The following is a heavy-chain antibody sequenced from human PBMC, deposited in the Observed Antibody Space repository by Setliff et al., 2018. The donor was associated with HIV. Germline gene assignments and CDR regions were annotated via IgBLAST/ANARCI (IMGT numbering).Heavy chain of an antibody. D-gene: IGHD6-19*01. CDR3: AKNLYRSPWSPLDY. J-gene: IGHJ4*02. CDR2: IRYDDSYK. CDR1: GFTFSNYW. Sequence: GGSLRLSCAASGFTFSNYWIIWVRQAPGKGLEWVAFIRYDDSYKFYADSVKGRFTISRDNSKNTLYLQMNSLRADDTAVYYCAKNLYRSPWSPLDYWGQGTLVTVSS. V-gene: IGHV3-30*02.